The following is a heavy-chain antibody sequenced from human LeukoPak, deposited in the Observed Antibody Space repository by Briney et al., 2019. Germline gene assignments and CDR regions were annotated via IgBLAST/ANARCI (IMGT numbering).Heavy chain of an antibody. D-gene: IGHD2-2*01. CDR1: GGSISSYY. J-gene: IGHJ3*02. CDR2: IYYSGST. CDR3: ARDFGLGYCSSTSCYAFDI. Sequence: SETLSLTCTVSGGSISSYYWSWIRQPPGKGLEWIGYIYYSGSTNYNPSLKSRATISVDTSKNQFSLKLSSVTAADTAVYYCARDFGLGYCSSTSCYAFDIWGQGTMVTVSS. V-gene: IGHV4-59*01.